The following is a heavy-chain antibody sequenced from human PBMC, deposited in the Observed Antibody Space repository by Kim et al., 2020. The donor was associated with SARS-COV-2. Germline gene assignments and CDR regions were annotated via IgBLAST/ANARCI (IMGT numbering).Heavy chain of an antibody. CDR1: GYSFTSYW. CDR3: ARHLPFFADCSSTSCYFNNWFDP. D-gene: IGHD2-2*01. J-gene: IGHJ5*02. V-gene: IGHV5-10-1*01. Sequence: GESLKISCKGSGYSFTSYWISWVRQMPGKGLEWMGRIDPSDSYTNYSPSFQGHVTISADKSISTAYLQWSSLKASDTAMYYCARHLPFFADCSSTSCYFNNWFDPWGQGTLVTVSS. CDR2: IDPSDSYT.